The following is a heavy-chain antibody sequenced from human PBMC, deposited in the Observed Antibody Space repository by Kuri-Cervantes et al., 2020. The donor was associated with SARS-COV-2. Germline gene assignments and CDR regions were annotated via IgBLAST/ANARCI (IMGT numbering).Heavy chain of an antibody. Sequence: ASVKVSCKASGYTFTSYDINWVRQATGQGLEWMGWMNPNSGNTGYAQKFQGRVTITADKSTSTAYMELSSLRSEDTAVYYCATPRTGYSSSRGAFDIWGQGTMVTVSS. J-gene: IGHJ3*02. CDR3: ATPRTGYSSSRGAFDI. D-gene: IGHD6-13*01. V-gene: IGHV1-8*01. CDR1: GYTFTSYD. CDR2: MNPNSGNT.